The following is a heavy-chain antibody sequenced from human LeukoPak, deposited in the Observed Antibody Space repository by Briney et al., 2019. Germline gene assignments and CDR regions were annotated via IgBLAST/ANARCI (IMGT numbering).Heavy chain of an antibody. V-gene: IGHV1-8*01. Sequence: GASVKVSCKASGYTFTSYDINWVRQATGQGLEWMGWMNPNSGNTGYAQKFQGRVTMTRNTSISTAYMELNSLRSEDTAVYYCARYEVVAAVSGMDVWGQGTTVTVSS. J-gene: IGHJ6*02. D-gene: IGHD2-15*01. CDR2: MNPNSGNT. CDR1: GYTFTSYD. CDR3: ARYEVVAAVSGMDV.